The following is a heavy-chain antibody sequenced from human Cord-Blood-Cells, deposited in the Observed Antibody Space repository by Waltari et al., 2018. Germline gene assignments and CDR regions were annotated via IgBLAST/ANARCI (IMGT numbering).Heavy chain of an antibody. CDR1: GYTFTSYY. V-gene: IGHV1-46*01. CDR3: ARGGVVVPAASRLYYYYYMDV. D-gene: IGHD2-2*01. Sequence: QVQLVQSGAEVKKPGASVKVSCKASGYTFTSYYMPWVRQAPGQGLEWMGIINPSGGSTSYAQKFQGRVTMTRDTSTSTVYMELSSLRSEDTAVYYCARGGVVVPAASRLYYYYYMDVWGKGTTVTVSS. J-gene: IGHJ6*03. CDR2: INPSGGST.